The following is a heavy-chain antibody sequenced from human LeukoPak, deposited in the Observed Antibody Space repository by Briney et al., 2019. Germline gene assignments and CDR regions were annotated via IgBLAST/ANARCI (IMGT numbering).Heavy chain of an antibody. Sequence: GGSLRLSCAASRFTFSSYAMSWVHQAPGKGLEWVSAISGSGGSTYYADSVKGRFTISRDNSKNTLYLQMNSLRAEDTAVYYCAKSPAPKYEARYFDLWGRGTLVTVSS. J-gene: IGHJ2*01. D-gene: IGHD2-8*01. V-gene: IGHV3-23*01. CDR2: ISGSGGST. CDR1: RFTFSSYA. CDR3: AKSPAPKYEARYFDL.